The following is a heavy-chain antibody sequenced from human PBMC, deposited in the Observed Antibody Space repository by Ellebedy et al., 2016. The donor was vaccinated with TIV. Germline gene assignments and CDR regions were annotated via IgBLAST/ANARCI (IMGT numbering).Heavy chain of an antibody. V-gene: IGHV3-23*01. CDR2: ISGGGDVI. J-gene: IGHJ4*02. CDR1: GFTFSSYS. Sequence: GGSLRLSXAASGFTFSSYSMSWVRQAPGKGLEWVSAISGGGDVIKYADSAKGRFTISRDNSKNTLYLQMNSLRAEDTAVYYCAHRELGGPFDYWGQGTLVTVSS. CDR3: AHRELGGPFDY. D-gene: IGHD7-27*01.